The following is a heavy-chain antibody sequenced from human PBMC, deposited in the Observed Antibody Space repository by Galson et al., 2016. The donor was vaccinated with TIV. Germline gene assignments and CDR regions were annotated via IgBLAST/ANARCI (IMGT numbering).Heavy chain of an antibody. J-gene: IGHJ4*02. Sequence: SETLSLTCTVSGDSISSYYWSWIRQPPGKGLEWIGHTSSNGDTYHKSSLTGRLFISLDTSKNLFSLNLNSVTAADTAVYYCARARRVARVVVPATGAAIEYWGQGTLVSVS. CDR2: TSSNGDT. CDR3: ARARRVARVVVPATGAAIEY. V-gene: IGHV4-59*12. D-gene: IGHD2-15*01. CDR1: GDSISSYY.